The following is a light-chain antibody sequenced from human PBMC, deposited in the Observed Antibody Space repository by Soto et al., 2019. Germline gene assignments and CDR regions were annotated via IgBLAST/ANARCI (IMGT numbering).Light chain of an antibody. CDR3: QEYNSHS. V-gene: IGKV1-5*01. CDR1: QNVFTW. J-gene: IGKJ4*01. CDR2: DAS. Sequence: DIQMTQSPSTLSASVGDRVTITCRASQNVFTWLAWYQHRPGKAPKLLISDASILESGVPARFSGSGSGTEGTLTIPSLQSDDFATDDCQEYNSHSFGGGTKVEIK.